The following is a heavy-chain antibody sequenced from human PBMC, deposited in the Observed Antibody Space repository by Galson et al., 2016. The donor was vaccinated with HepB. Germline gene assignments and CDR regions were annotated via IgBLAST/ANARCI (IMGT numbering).Heavy chain of an antibody. D-gene: IGHD2-15*01. CDR3: ARESRVVVAAVPYNWFDP. Sequence: SETLSLTCTVSGGSVSSGNYYWSWIRQSPGKGLEWIGNIYYSESTRYNPSLKSRVTISVDTSKNQFSLKLTSVTAADTAVYYCARESRVVVAAVPYNWFDPWGQGTLVTVSS. V-gene: IGHV4-61*01. CDR1: GGSVSSGNYY. CDR2: IYYSEST. J-gene: IGHJ5*02.